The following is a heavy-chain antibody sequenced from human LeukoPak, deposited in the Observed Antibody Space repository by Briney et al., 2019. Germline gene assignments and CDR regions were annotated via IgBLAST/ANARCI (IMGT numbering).Heavy chain of an antibody. D-gene: IGHD5-12*01. CDR3: ISGYDPYYYYGMDV. Sequence: SLRLSCAASGFTFSNYAMHRVRQAPGKGLEWVAIISYDGNNKYYADSVKGRFTISRDNSRNTLYLQMKSLRAEDTAVYYCISGYDPYYYYGMDVWGQGTTVTVSS. CDR1: GFTFSNYA. J-gene: IGHJ6*02. V-gene: IGHV3-30-3*01. CDR2: ISYDGNNK.